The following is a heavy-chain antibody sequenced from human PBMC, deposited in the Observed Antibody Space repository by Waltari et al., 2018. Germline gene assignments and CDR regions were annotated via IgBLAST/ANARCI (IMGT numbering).Heavy chain of an antibody. CDR2: ISWDGGST. V-gene: IGHV3-43*01. D-gene: IGHD6-19*01. Sequence: HWVRQAPGKGLEWVSLISWDGGSTYYADSVKGRFTISRDNSKNSLYLQMNSLRTEDTALYYCAKVGIAVAEMYYFDYWGQGTLVTVSS. J-gene: IGHJ4*02. CDR3: AKVGIAVAEMYYFDY.